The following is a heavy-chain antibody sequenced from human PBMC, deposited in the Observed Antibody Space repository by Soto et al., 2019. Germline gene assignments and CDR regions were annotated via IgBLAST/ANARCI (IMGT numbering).Heavy chain of an antibody. D-gene: IGHD6-19*01. Sequence: SETLSLTCTVSGVSVSSGSYYWSWIRQPPGKGLEWIGYIYYSGSTNYNPSLKSRVTISVDTSKNQFSLKLSSVTAADTAVYYCARGIEGWYQGRYYYGMDVWGQGTTVTV. CDR2: IYYSGST. CDR3: ARGIEGWYQGRYYYGMDV. J-gene: IGHJ6*02. V-gene: IGHV4-61*01. CDR1: GVSVSSGSYY.